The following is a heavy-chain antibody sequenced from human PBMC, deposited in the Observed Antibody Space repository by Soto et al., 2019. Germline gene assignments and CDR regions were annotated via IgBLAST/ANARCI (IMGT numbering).Heavy chain of an antibody. D-gene: IGHD5-12*01. J-gene: IGHJ6*02. CDR3: ARGRKWQIGGYYYYYYVMDV. V-gene: IGHV4-34*01. Sequence: PSETLSLTCAVYGGSFSGYYWSWIRQPPGKGLEWIGEINHSGSTNYNPSLKSRVTISVDTSKNQFSLKLSSVTAADTAVYYCARGRKWQIGGYYYYYYVMDVWGQGTKVTVYS. CDR2: INHSGST. CDR1: GGSFSGYY.